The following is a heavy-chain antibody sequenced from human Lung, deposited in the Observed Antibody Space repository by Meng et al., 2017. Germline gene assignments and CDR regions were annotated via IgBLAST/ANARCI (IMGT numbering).Heavy chain of an antibody. Sequence: QVQLVLSGAGAKKPGASMKVYCYASGYIFTNSDISWVRQAPGQGLEWMGWISVKNGEAKYPQNFKCRVTMTTDTTTSTAYMELRSLTSDDTAVYYCARYVPNGSFWYFDFWGRGTLVTVSS. V-gene: IGHV1-18*01. CDR1: GYIFTNSD. J-gene: IGHJ2*01. CDR2: ISVKNGEA. CDR3: ARYVPNGSFWYFDF. D-gene: IGHD6-13*01.